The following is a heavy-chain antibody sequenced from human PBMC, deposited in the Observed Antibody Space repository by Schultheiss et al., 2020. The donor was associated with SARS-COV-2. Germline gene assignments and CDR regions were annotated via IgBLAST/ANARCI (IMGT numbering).Heavy chain of an antibody. Sequence: SETLSLTCTVSGGSISSYYWSWIRQPPGKGLEWIGSIYYSGSTYYNPSLKSRVTISVDTSKNQFSLKLSSVTAADTAVYYCARVRYGGHIPRYYYGMDVWGQGTTVTVSS. CDR1: GGSISSYY. J-gene: IGHJ6*02. CDR2: IYYSGST. CDR3: ARVRYGGHIPRYYYGMDV. V-gene: IGHV4-59*12. D-gene: IGHD4-23*01.